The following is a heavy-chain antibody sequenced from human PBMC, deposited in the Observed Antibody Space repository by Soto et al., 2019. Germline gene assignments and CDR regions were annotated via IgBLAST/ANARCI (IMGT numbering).Heavy chain of an antibody. Sequence: PGGSLSLSCAAYGFTFSSYAMHWVRQAPGKGLEWVAVISYDGSNKYYAASVKGRFTISRDNAKNTLYLQMNSLRAEDSALYYCARDAGLGYSSPSGELVDYWCQGT. J-gene: IGHJ4*02. CDR3: ARDAGLGYSSPSGELVDY. V-gene: IGHV3-30-3*01. D-gene: IGHD6-6*01. CDR1: GFTFSSYA. CDR2: ISYDGSNK.